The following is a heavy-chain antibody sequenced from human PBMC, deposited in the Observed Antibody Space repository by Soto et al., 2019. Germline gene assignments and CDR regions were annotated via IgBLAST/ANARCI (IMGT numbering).Heavy chain of an antibody. CDR2: INPSGGST. CDR3: ARTQGSGSYNYYYYYGMDV. D-gene: IGHD6-25*01. CDR1: GYTFTSYY. V-gene: IGHV1-46*01. Sequence: ASVKVSCKASGYTFTSYYMHWVRQAPGQGLDWMGIINPSGGSTSYAQKFQGRVTMTRDTSTSTVYMELSSLRSEDTAVYYCARTQGSGSYNYYYYYGMDVWGQGTTVTVSS. J-gene: IGHJ6*02.